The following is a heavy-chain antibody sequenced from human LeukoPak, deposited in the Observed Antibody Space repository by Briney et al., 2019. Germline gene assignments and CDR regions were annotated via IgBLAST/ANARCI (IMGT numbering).Heavy chain of an antibody. D-gene: IGHD2-2*02. CDR2: IYYSGST. V-gene: IGHV4-39*07. Sequence: PSETLSLTCTVSGGSISSSSYYWGWIRQPPGKGLEWIGSIYYSGSTYYNPSLKSRVTISVDTSKNQFSLKLSSVTAADTAVYYCARDVVLVVPAAIKTVFDPWGQGTLVTVSS. CDR1: GGSISSSSYY. J-gene: IGHJ5*02. CDR3: ARDVVLVVPAAIKTVFDP.